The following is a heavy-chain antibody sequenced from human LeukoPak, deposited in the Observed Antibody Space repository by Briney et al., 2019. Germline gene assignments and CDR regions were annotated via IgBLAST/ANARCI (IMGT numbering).Heavy chain of an antibody. CDR1: GGSISSYY. V-gene: IGHV4-59*08. CDR3: ARLQVGYYYYGRDV. CDR2: IYYSGST. J-gene: IGHJ6*02. D-gene: IGHD3-10*01. Sequence: SETLSLTCTVSGGSISSYYWSWIRQPPRKGLGWMWYIYYSGSTNNNHSLKSRVTISVDTSTIQFSLKLSSVTTADTAVYYGARLQVGYYYYGRDVWGQGTTVTVSS.